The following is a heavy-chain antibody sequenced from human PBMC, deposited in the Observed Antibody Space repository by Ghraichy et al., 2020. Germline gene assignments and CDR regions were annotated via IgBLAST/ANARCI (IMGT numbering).Heavy chain of an antibody. D-gene: IGHD6-19*01. CDR1: GLTLRNFD. V-gene: IGHV3-23*01. CDR3: AKASGNGWYYFDF. CDR2: FSGTGET. Sequence: LSLTCATNGLTLRNFDMTWARKSLGKGMGRLSTFSGTGETNYPDSVKGRFTISRDNSKNMLSLQMNSLRAEDTALYYCAKASGNGWYYFDFRGQGTLVTVST. J-gene: IGHJ4*02.